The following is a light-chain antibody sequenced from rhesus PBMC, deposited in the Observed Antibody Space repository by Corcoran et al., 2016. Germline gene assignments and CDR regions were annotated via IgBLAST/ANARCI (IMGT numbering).Light chain of an antibody. V-gene: IGKV3-35*01. CDR3: EQESNWPWT. J-gene: IGKJ1*01. CDR1: QSVSSN. Sequence: EIVMTQSPATLSLSPGERATLSCRASQSVSSNLAWYQQKPGQAPRLLIYDASNRAPGIPDRVSGSGSGTDFTLTISNLEPRDVGVYSCEQESNWPWTFGQGTKVEIK. CDR2: DAS.